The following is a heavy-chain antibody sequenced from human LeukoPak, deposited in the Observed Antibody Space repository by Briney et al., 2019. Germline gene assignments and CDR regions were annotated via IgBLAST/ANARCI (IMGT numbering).Heavy chain of an antibody. V-gene: IGHV3-7*01. D-gene: IGHD1-26*01. CDR1: GFTFSSYW. CDR2: IKQGGSEK. CDR3: ARDGRGSYGEHCFDY. Sequence: GGSLRLYGAASGFTFSSYWMSWVRKAPGKGLEWVANIKQGGSEKYYVDSVKGRFTVSRDNAKNSLYLQMNSLRAEDTAVYYCARDGRGSYGEHCFDYLGQVTLVTVSS. J-gene: IGHJ4*02.